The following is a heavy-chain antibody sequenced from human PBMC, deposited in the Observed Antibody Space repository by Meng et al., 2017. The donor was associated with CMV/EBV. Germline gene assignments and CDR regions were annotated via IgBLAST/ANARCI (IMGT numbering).Heavy chain of an antibody. V-gene: IGHV3-21*01. Sequence: GGSLRLSCAASGLTFSSYSMNWVRQAPGKGLEWVSSISSSSSYIYYADSVKGRFTISRDNAKNSLYLQMNSLRAEDTAVYYCARDEYDFWSGKNWRWDYYYYGMDVWGQGTTVTVSS. CDR3: ARDEYDFWSGKNWRWDYYYYGMDV. CDR2: ISSSSSYI. D-gene: IGHD3-3*01. CDR1: GLTFSSYS. J-gene: IGHJ6*02.